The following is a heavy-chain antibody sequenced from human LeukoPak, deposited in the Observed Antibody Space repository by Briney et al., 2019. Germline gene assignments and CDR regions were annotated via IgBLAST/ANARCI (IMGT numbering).Heavy chain of an antibody. V-gene: IGHV1-2*02. Sequence: ASVKVSCKASGYTFTGYYMHWVRQAPGQGLEWMGWINPNSGGTNCAQKFQGRVTMTRDTSISTAYMELSRLRSDDTAVYYCARASVRIAARPPRDYWGQGTLVTVSS. CDR2: INPNSGGT. J-gene: IGHJ4*02. D-gene: IGHD6-6*01. CDR1: GYTFTGYY. CDR3: ARASVRIAARPPRDY.